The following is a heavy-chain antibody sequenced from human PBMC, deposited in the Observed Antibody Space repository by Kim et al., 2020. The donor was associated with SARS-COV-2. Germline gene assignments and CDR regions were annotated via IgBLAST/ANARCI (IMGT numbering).Heavy chain of an antibody. V-gene: IGHV4-59*01. CDR3: ASLEGIAAASYYYGMDV. J-gene: IGHJ6*02. Sequence: LKSRVTISVDTSKNQFSLKLSSVTAADTAVYYCASLEGIAAASYYYGMDVWGQGTTVTVSS. D-gene: IGHD6-13*01.